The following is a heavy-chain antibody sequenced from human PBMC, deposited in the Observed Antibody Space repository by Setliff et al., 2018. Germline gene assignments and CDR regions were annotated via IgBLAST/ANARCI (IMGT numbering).Heavy chain of an antibody. J-gene: IGHJ4*02. Sequence: SVKVSCKASGYTFTSYGISWVRQAPGQGLEWMGRIIPIFGTANYAQKFQGRVTITADKSTSTAYMELSSLTSEDTAIYYCARGDVYSGSYYHFDYWGQGTLVTVSS. CDR2: IIPIFGTA. D-gene: IGHD1-26*01. CDR3: ARGDVYSGSYYHFDY. CDR1: GYTFTSYG. V-gene: IGHV1-69*06.